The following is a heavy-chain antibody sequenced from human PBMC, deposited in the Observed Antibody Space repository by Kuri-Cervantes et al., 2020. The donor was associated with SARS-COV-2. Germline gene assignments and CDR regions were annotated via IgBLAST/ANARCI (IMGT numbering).Heavy chain of an antibody. CDR2: IWYDGSNK. CDR1: GFTFSSYG. D-gene: IGHD3-22*01. Sequence: LSLTCAASGFTFSSYGMHWVRQAPGKGLEWVAVIWYDGSNKYYADSVKGRFTISRDNAKNSLYLQMNSLRAEDTAVYYCARGEGPMTTDGLDVWGQGTTVTVSS. J-gene: IGHJ6*02. CDR3: ARGEGPMTTDGLDV. V-gene: IGHV3-33*01.